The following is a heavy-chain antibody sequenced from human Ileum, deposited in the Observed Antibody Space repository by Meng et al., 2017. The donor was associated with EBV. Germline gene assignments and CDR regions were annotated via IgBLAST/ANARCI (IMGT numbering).Heavy chain of an antibody. CDR2: IYYSGST. J-gene: IGHJ4*02. CDR3: ARGYGSGRDYFDY. CDR1: GGSISSSNW. D-gene: IGHD3-10*01. V-gene: IGHV4-4*02. Sequence: QVPRQGSGPGLVKPSGTLSLPCAVSGGSISSSNWWNWVRQPPGKGLEWIGEIYYSGSTIYNPSLKSRVTISVDKSKNLFSLKLSSVTAADTAVYYCARGYGSGRDYFDYWAREPWSSSPQ.